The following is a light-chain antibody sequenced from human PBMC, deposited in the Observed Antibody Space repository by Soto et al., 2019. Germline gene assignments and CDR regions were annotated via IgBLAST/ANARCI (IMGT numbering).Light chain of an antibody. CDR3: HQYNNWPPWT. J-gene: IGKJ1*01. Sequence: EIVMTQSQATLSVSPGERATLSCRASQSVSSNLALYQKKPGQAPRLLLYGAYTRDTGIPARFSGSESGTEFTLTISSLRSEDFEDYYCHQYNNWPPWTFGQGTKVEIK. V-gene: IGKV3-15*01. CDR1: QSVSSN. CDR2: GAY.